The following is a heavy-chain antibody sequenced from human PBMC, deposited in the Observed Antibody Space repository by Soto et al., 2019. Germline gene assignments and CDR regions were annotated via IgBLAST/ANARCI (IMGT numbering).Heavy chain of an antibody. CDR1: GGSISSSSYY. CDR3: ARQRTSVVTQAYFDV. J-gene: IGHJ4*02. CDR2: IYYNGRT. Sequence: PSETLSLTCTVSGGSISSSSYYWGLILQPPGKGLEWIGSIYYNGRTYNNPSLRSRVSMSIDTSKDQFSLKLKSVTAADTALYLCARQRTSVVTQAYFDVWGPGSLVTVSS. D-gene: IGHD2-21*02. V-gene: IGHV4-39*01.